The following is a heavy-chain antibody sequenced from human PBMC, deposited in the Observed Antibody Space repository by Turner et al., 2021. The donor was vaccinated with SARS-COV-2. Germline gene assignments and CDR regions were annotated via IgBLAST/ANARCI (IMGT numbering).Heavy chain of an antibody. Sequence: QVQLVQSGAEVKKPGASVKVSCTGSGYTLIELSMHWVRQAPGKGLEWMGGFDPEDGETIYAQKFQGRVTMTEDTSTDTAYMELSSLRSEDTAVYYCATGYAYCGGDCSIHYWGQGTLVTVSS. CDR2: FDPEDGET. V-gene: IGHV1-24*01. CDR1: GYTLIELS. D-gene: IGHD2-21*02. J-gene: IGHJ4*02. CDR3: ATGYAYCGGDCSIHY.